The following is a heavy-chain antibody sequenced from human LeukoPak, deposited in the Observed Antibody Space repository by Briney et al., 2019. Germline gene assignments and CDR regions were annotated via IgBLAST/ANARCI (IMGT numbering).Heavy chain of an antibody. CDR3: ARGLRGRSEPFDY. CDR1: GYTFTSYD. CDR2: MNPNSGNT. J-gene: IGHJ4*02. V-gene: IGHV1-8*01. Sequence: ASVTVSFKASGYTFTSYDINWVRQATGQGLEWMGWMNPNSGNTGYAPKFQGRVTMTRNTSISAAYMELSSLRSDDTAVYYCARGLRGRSEPFDYWGQGTLVTVSS.